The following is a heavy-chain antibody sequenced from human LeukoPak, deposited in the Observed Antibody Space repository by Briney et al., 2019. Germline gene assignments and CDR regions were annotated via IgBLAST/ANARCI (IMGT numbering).Heavy chain of an antibody. V-gene: IGHV3-23*01. CDR1: GFTFSSYA. J-gene: IGHJ5*02. Sequence: GGSLRLSCSASGFTFSSYAISWVRQAPGKGLEWVSAISGNGGSTYYADSVKGRFTISRDNSKNTLYLQMNSLRAEDTAVYYCARGPRSITIFGVVSKWSNWFDPWGQGTLVTVSS. CDR2: ISGNGGST. CDR3: ARGPRSITIFGVVSKWSNWFDP. D-gene: IGHD3-3*01.